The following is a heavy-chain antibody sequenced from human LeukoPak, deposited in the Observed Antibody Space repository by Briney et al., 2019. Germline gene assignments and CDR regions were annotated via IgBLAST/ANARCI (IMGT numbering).Heavy chain of an antibody. D-gene: IGHD2-2*01. CDR2: ISYDGSNK. V-gene: IGHV3-30*04. J-gene: IGHJ4*02. CDR1: GFTFSSYA. CDR3: ARDLWDIVVVPAAIGSGFDY. Sequence: GGSLRLSCAASGFTFSSYAMHWVRQAPGKGLEWVAVISYDGSNKYYADSVKGRFTISRDNSKNTLYLQMNSLRAEDTAVYYCARDLWDIVVVPAAIGSGFDYWGQGTLVTVSS.